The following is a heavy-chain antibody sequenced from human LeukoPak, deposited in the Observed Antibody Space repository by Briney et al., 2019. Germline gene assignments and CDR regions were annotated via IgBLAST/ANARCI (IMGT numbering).Heavy chain of an antibody. CDR1: GYRFTTHW. D-gene: IGHD3-16*01. V-gene: IGHV5-51*01. CDR3: ARLEEDLTLGVAGYWFVP. Sequence: GASLQISCKGSGYRFTTHWIGWVRQMPGKGLEWMGIIYPDDSNTRYSPSFQGQVTLSADKSINTAYLQWSSLRASDTAMYYCARLEEDLTLGVAGYWFVPWGQGTLVTVS. J-gene: IGHJ5*02. CDR2: IYPDDSNT.